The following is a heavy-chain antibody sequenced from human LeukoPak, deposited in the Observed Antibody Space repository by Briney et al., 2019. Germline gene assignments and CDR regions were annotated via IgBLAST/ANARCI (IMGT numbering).Heavy chain of an antibody. J-gene: IGHJ4*02. D-gene: IGHD6-13*01. CDR3: ARRRGGGSSSWYSSSGFDY. V-gene: IGHV4-34*01. CDR2: INHSGST. Sequence: SETLSLTCAVYGGSFSGYYWSWIRQPPGKGLEWIGEINHSGSTNYNPSLKGRVTISVDTSKNQTSLKLSSVTAADTAVYYCARRRGGGSSSWYSSSGFDYWGQGTLVTVSS. CDR1: GGSFSGYY.